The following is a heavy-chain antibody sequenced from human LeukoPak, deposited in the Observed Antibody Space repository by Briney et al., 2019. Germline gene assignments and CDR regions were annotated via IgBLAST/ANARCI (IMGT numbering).Heavy chain of an antibody. J-gene: IGHJ4*02. V-gene: IGHV4-39*07. CDR3: ARVGRGEDDSSGYYLAA. D-gene: IGHD3-22*01. CDR2: IYYSGST. Sequence: PSETLSLTCTVSGGSISSSSYYWGWIRQPPGKGLEWIGSIYYSGSTYYNPSLKSRVTISVDTSKNQFSLKLSSVTAADTAVYYCARVGRGEDDSSGYYLAAWGQGTLVTVSS. CDR1: GGSISSSSYY.